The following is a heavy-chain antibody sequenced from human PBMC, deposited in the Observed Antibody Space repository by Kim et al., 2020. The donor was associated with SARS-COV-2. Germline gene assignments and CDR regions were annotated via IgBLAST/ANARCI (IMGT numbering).Heavy chain of an antibody. D-gene: IGHD3-22*01. J-gene: IGHJ4*02. CDR3: ASLNAYYYDSSGYYVDY. V-gene: IGHV3-11*01. Sequence: GGSLRLSCAASGFTFSDYYMSWIRQAPGKGLEWVSYISSSGSTIYYADSVKGRFTISRDNAKNSLYLQMNSLRAEDTAVYYCASLNAYYYDSSGYYVDYWGQGTLVTVSS. CDR2: ISSSGSTI. CDR1: GFTFSDYY.